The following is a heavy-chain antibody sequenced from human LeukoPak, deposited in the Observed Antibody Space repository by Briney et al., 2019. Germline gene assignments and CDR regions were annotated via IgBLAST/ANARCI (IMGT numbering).Heavy chain of an antibody. J-gene: IGHJ4*02. D-gene: IGHD3-3*01. CDR2: ISGCGGST. CDR1: GFTFSSYA. V-gene: IGHV3-23*01. CDR3: AKHPNYDFWSGYYTDFDY. Sequence: GGSLRLSCAASGFTFSSYAMSWVRQAPGKGLEWVSAISGCGGSTYYADSVKGRFTISRDNSKNTLYLQMNSLRAEDTAVYYCAKHPNYDFWSGYYTDFDYWGQGTLVTVSS.